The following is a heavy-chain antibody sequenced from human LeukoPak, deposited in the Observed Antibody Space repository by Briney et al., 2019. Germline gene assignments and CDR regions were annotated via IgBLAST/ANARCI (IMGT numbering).Heavy chain of an antibody. CDR3: ARGPYYYDNSGSFESY. V-gene: IGHV4-34*01. Sequence: SETLSLTCAVYGGSFSGYYWSWIRQPPGKGLEWIGEINHSGSTNYNPSLKSRVTISVDTSKNQFSLKLSSVTAADTAVYYCARGPYYYDNSGSFESYWGQGTLVTVSS. CDR1: GGSFSGYY. J-gene: IGHJ4*02. CDR2: INHSGST. D-gene: IGHD3-22*01.